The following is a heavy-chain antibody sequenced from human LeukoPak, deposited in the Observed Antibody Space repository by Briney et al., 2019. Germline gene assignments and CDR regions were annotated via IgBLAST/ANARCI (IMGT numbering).Heavy chain of an antibody. Sequence: PSETLSLTCTVSGGSISSYYWSWIRQPPGKGLEWIGYIYYSGSTNYNPSLTSRVTISVDTSKNQFSLKLSSVTAADTAVYYRATGTDTVPDYWGQGTLVTVSS. CDR1: GGSISSYY. J-gene: IGHJ4*02. D-gene: IGHD4-17*01. V-gene: IGHV4-59*01. CDR3: ATGTDTVPDY. CDR2: IYYSGST.